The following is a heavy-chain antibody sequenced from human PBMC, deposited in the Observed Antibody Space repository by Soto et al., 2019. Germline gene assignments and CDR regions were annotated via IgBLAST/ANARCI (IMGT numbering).Heavy chain of an antibody. CDR3: SREPGMPSAGFDY. CDR2: IYYRGNT. D-gene: IGHD6-13*01. J-gene: IGHJ4*02. CDR1: GGSISSGDYY. Sequence: SETLSLTCTVSGGSISSGDYYWSWIRQPPGKGLEWIGYIYYRGNTYHNPSLKSRVTISVDTSKNQFSLKLNSVTAADTAVYYCSREPGMPSAGFDYWGQGTLVTVSS. V-gene: IGHV4-30-4*01.